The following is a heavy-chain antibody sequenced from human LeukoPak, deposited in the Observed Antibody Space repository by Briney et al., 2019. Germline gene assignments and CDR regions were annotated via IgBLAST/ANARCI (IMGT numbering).Heavy chain of an antibody. CDR2: IRYDGTNS. D-gene: IGHD2-2*02. V-gene: IGHV3-33*01. J-gene: IGHJ4*02. CDR1: GFTFRNHG. Sequence: GRSLRLSCAASGFTFRNHGMHWARQAPGKGLEWVAFIRYDGTNSYYADSVKGRFTVSRDNSKNTLYLQMNSLRAEDTAVYYCARDRGAIQYFDYWVQETLVTVSS. CDR3: ARDRGAIQYFDY.